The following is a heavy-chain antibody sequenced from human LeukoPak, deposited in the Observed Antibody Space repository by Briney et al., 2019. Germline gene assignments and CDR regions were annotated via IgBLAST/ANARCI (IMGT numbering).Heavy chain of an antibody. J-gene: IGHJ3*01. D-gene: IGHD3-16*01. CDR1: GGSISSYY. Sequence: SGPTLVKPSETLSLTCTVSGGSISSYYWSWIRQPPGKGLEWIGYIYYSGSTNYNPSLKSRVTISVDTSKNQFSLKLSSVTAADTAVYYCATALRLEALDLWGHGTMVTVSS. CDR3: ATALRLEALDL. V-gene: IGHV4-59*01. CDR2: IYYSGST.